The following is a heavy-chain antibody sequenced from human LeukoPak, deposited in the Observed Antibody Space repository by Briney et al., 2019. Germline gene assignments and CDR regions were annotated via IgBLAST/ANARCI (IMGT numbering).Heavy chain of an antibody. CDR3: AGGGYSGYDWGG. Sequence: GGSLRLSCAASGFTFSSYSMTWVRQAPGKGLEWVSSISSSSSYIYYADSVKGRFTISRDNAKNSLYLQMNSLRAEDTAVYYCAGGGYSGYDWGGWGQGTLVTVPS. CDR1: GFTFSSYS. V-gene: IGHV3-21*01. CDR2: ISSSSSYI. D-gene: IGHD5-12*01. J-gene: IGHJ4*02.